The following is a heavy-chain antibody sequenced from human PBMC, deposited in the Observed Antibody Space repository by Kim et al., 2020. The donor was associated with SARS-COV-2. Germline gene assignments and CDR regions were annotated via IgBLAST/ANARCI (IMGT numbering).Heavy chain of an antibody. CDR2: IQHSGST. D-gene: IGHD3-22*01. J-gene: IGHJ4*02. CDR1: GQSVSSDYY. V-gene: IGHV4-38-2*02. CDR3: SSDSHALARFDS. Sequence: SETLSLTCTVSGQSVSSDYYWGLIRQSPGKGLEWIGTIQHSGSTYYNPALKSRITMSVATSKHHFSLNIKSVTAAATALYYCSSDSHALARFDSRAQGT.